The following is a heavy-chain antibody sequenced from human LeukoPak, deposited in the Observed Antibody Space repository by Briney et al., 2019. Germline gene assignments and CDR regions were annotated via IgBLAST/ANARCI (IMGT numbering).Heavy chain of an antibody. CDR3: ASVTYSDFSPVGY. CDR2: IHPNSGGT. V-gene: IGHV1-2*02. Sequence: ASVKVSCKASGYTFTAHYMHWVRQAPGQGLEWMGWIHPNSGGTNYAQKFQGRVTMTRDTSISTAYMELSRLTSDDTAVYFCASVTYSDFSPVGYWGQGTLVTVSS. J-gene: IGHJ4*02. D-gene: IGHD3-3*01. CDR1: GYTFTAHY.